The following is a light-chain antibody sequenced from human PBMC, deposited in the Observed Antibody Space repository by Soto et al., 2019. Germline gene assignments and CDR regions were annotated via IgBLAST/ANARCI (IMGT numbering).Light chain of an antibody. CDR1: SSNIGAEYD. V-gene: IGLV1-40*01. J-gene: IGLJ2*01. CDR3: QSYDSRLSVVV. CDR2: ESS. Sequence: QSVLTQPSSVSGAPGQTVTISCPGSSSNIGAEYDVHWYQQLPGGAPKLLIYESSARLSGVPDRFSGSKSGASASLAITGLQAEDEANYYCQSYDSRLSVVVFGGGTKLTVL.